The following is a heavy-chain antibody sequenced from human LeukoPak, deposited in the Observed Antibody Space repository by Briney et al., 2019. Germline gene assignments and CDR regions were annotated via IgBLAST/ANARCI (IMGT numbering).Heavy chain of an antibody. CDR2: IYHGGST. D-gene: IGHD3-3*01. CDR1: GVSISSTNW. V-gene: IGHV4-4*02. J-gene: IGHJ4*02. Sequence: SETLSLTCTVSGVSISSTNWWSWARQPPGKGLEWIGEIYHGGSTNYNPSLKSRVTISVDTSKNQFSLKLSSVTAADTAVYYCARQRDDFWSGYYTGLFDYWGQGTLVTVSS. CDR3: ARQRDDFWSGYYTGLFDY.